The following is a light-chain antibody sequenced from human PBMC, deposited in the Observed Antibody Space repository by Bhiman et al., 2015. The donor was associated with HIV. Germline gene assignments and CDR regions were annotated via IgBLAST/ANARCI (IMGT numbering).Light chain of an antibody. CDR3: SSYTSTYTLV. J-gene: IGLJ1*01. V-gene: IGLV2-14*01. CDR2: DVN. Sequence: QSALTQPASMSGSPGQSITISCTGTSSDVGAYDYVSWYQQLPGKAPKLMIYDVNERPSGVSDRFSGSKSGNTASLTISGLQAEDEADYYCSSYTSTYTLVFGTGTKVTVL. CDR1: SSDVGAYDY.